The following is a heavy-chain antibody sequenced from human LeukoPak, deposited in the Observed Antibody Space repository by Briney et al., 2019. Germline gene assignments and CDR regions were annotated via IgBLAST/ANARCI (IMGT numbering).Heavy chain of an antibody. CDR2: IYSGGST. J-gene: IGHJ5*02. CDR1: GFTVSSNY. Sequence: GGSLRLSCAASGFTVSSNYMSWVRQAPGKGLEWVSVIYSGGSTYYADSVKGRFTISRDNSKNTLYLQMNSRRAEDTAMYHCARKSLGIVAAGTFFGSWGQGTLVTVSS. CDR3: ARKSLGIVAAGTFFGS. V-gene: IGHV3-66*01. D-gene: IGHD6-13*01.